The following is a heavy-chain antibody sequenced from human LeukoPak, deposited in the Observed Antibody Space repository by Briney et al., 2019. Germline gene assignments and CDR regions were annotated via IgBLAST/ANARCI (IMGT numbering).Heavy chain of an antibody. CDR1: GFTFSSYW. CDR3: AKDTGAPGAYYYDSSPYYAFDI. Sequence: PGGSLRLSCAASGFTFSSYWMHWVRQAPGRGLVWVSRLSTDGSDTNYADSVKGRFTISRDNAKNSLYLQMNSLRAEDTALYYCAKDTGAPGAYYYDSSPYYAFDIWGQGTMVTVSS. V-gene: IGHV3-74*01. CDR2: LSTDGSDT. J-gene: IGHJ3*02. D-gene: IGHD3-22*01.